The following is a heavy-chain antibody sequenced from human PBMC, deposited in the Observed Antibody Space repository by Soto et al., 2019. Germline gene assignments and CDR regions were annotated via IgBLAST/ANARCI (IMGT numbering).Heavy chain of an antibody. Sequence: SETLSLTCAVYGGSFSGYYWSWIRQPPGKGLEWIGEINHSGSTNYNPSLKSRVTISVDTSKNQFSLKLSSVTAADTAVYDCARGAVVPAASGLRRKQNTHDYWGQGTLVTVSS. CDR1: GGSFSGYY. D-gene: IGHD2-2*01. CDR3: ARGAVVPAASGLRRKQNTHDY. J-gene: IGHJ4*02. V-gene: IGHV4-34*01. CDR2: INHSGST.